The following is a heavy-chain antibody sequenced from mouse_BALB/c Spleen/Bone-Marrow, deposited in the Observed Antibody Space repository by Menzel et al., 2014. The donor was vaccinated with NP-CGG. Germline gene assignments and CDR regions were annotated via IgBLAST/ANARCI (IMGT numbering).Heavy chain of an antibody. D-gene: IGHD2-3*01. CDR2: ISTYYGDA. J-gene: IGHJ2*01. Sequence: VQLQQSGAELVRPGVSVKISCKGSGYTFTDYALHRVKQSHAKSLEWIGIISTYYGDASYNQKFKGKATMTVDKSSSTAYMELARLTSEDSAIYYCARSDGFDYWGQGTTLTVSS. V-gene: IGHV1S137*01. CDR1: GYTFTDYA. CDR3: ARSDGFDY.